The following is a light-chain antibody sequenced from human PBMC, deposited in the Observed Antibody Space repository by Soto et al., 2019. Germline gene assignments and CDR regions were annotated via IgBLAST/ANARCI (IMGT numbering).Light chain of an antibody. CDR3: QQYGSSPP. Sequence: EIVLTQSPGPLSLSPGERATLSCRASQSVSSSYLAWYQQKPGQAPRLPIYGASSRATGIPDRFSGSGSGTDFTLTISRLEPEDFAVYYCQQYGSSPPFGGGTKVDIK. V-gene: IGKV3-20*01. CDR2: GAS. J-gene: IGKJ4*01. CDR1: QSVSSSY.